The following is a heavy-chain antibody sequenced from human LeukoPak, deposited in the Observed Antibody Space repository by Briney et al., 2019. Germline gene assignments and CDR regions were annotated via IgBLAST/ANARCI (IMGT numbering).Heavy chain of an antibody. V-gene: IGHV3-30*18. CDR3: AKDRQPYYYGSGSFDY. D-gene: IGHD3-10*01. CDR1: GFTFSSYG. J-gene: IGHJ4*02. Sequence: HPGGSLRLSCAASGFTFSSYGMHWVRQAPGKGLEWVAVISYDGSNKYYADSVKGRFTISRDNSKNTLYLQMNSLRAEDTAVYYCAKDRQPYYYGSGSFDYWGQGTLVTVSS. CDR2: ISYDGSNK.